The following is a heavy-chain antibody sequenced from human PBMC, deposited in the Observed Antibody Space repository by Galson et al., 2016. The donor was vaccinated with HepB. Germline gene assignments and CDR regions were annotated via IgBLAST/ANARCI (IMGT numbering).Heavy chain of an antibody. Sequence: SLRLSCAASGFTFSSYWMTWVRQAPGKGLEWVANINKDANKKYYVDSVEGRFTNSRDNAKNSLYLQMNSLRAEDTAVYYCARDQSPTADYYYDAFDIWGQGTMVTVSS. CDR1: GFTFSSYW. D-gene: IGHD3-22*01. J-gene: IGHJ3*02. V-gene: IGHV3-7*03. CDR2: INKDANKK. CDR3: ARDQSPTADYYYDAFDI.